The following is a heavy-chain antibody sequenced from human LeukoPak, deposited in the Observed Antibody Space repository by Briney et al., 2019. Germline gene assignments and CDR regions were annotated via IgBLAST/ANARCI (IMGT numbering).Heavy chain of an antibody. J-gene: IGHJ4*02. D-gene: IGHD5-24*01. Sequence: PGGSLRLSCAASGFTFDDYAMHWVRQAPGKGLEWVSGISWNSGSIGYADSVKGRFTISRDNAKNSLYLQMNSLRAEDTALYYCAKDKEMATTYPDYWGQGTLVTVSS. CDR3: AKDKEMATTYPDY. V-gene: IGHV3-9*01. CDR1: GFTFDDYA. CDR2: ISWNSGSI.